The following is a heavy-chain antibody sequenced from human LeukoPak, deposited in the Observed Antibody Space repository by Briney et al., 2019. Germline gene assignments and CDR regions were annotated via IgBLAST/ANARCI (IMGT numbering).Heavy chain of an antibody. CDR2: IYYSGST. V-gene: IGHV4-59*01. J-gene: IGHJ3*02. Sequence: GSLRLSCAASGFTFSRNWMTWVRQPPGKGLEWIGYIYYSGSTNYNPSLKSRVTISVDTSKNQFSLKLSSVTAADTAVYYCARDRKNAFDIWGQGTMVTVSS. CDR1: GFTFSRNW. CDR3: ARDRKNAFDI. D-gene: IGHD1-14*01.